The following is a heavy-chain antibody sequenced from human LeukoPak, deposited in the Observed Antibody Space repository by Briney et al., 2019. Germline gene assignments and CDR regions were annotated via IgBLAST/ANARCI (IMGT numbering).Heavy chain of an antibody. CDR3: ARLLAGCPGGRCRAHFDY. J-gene: IGHJ4*02. CDR2: IYYGGST. D-gene: IGHD2-15*01. CDR1: GGSISSYY. V-gene: IGHV4-59*01. Sequence: SETLSPTCTVSGGSISSYYWSWMRQPPGKGLEWIGYIYYGGSTNYNPSLKSRVSMSVDTSKNQFSLNLSSVTAADTAVYHCARLLAGCPGGRCRAHFDYWGQGTLVTVSS.